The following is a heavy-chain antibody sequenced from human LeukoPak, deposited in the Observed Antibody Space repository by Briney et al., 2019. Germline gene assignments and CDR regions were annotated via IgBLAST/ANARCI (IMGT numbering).Heavy chain of an antibody. D-gene: IGHD2-21*02. J-gene: IGHJ4*02. Sequence: PSQTLSLTCTVSGGSISSGDYYWSWIRQPPGKGLEWIGYIYYSGSTYHNPSLKSRVTISVDTSKNQFSLKLSSVTAADTAVYYCARIVVVTATSVYFDYWGQGTLVTVSS. CDR2: IYYSGST. CDR1: GGSISSGDYY. CDR3: ARIVVVTATSVYFDY. V-gene: IGHV4-30-4*01.